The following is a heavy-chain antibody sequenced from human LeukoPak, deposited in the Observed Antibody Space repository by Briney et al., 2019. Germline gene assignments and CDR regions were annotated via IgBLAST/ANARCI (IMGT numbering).Heavy chain of an antibody. V-gene: IGHV4-38-2*02. J-gene: IGHJ6*03. D-gene: IGHD1-26*01. CDR3: VTPRSWELSDMAV. CDR1: GYSITTNYY. CDR2: VYHNGET. Sequence: SETLSLTCTVSGYSITTNYYWAWIRQSPGTGLEWIRSVYHNGETYYNPSLKSRVIISVDTSKNEFSLRLTSVTAADTAVYYCVTPRSWELSDMAVWGKGTTVIVSS.